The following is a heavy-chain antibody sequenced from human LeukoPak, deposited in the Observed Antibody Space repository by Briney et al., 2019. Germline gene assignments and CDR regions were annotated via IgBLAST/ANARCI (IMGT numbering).Heavy chain of an antibody. CDR3: ASAYGSGSYTPLDY. CDR2: ISAYNGNT. D-gene: IGHD3-10*01. J-gene: IGHJ4*02. CDR1: GYTFTYYG. Sequence: ASVEVSCKASGYTFTYYGITWVRQAPGQGLEWMGWISAYNGNTNYAQKLQGRFTMTIDTSTTTAYMELWTLGSDDTAVYYCASAYGSGSYTPLDYWGQGTLVTVSS. V-gene: IGHV1-18*01.